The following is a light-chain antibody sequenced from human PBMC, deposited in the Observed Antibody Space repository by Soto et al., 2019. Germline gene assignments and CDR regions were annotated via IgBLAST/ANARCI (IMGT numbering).Light chain of an antibody. Sequence: EIVLTQSPGTLSLSPGERATLSCRASQSVSSSYLARYQQKPGQAPRLLIYGASSRATGIPDRFSGSRSGTDFPPTISRLEPEDFAVYYCQQYGSSPRTFGQGTKVEIK. CDR2: GAS. J-gene: IGKJ1*01. CDR3: QQYGSSPRT. CDR1: QSVSSSY. V-gene: IGKV3-20*01.